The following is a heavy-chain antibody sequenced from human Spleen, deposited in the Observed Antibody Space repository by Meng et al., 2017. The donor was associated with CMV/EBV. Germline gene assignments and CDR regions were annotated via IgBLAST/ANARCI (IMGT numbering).Heavy chain of an antibody. Sequence: SETLCLTCAVYGGSFSGYYWTWIRQPPGKGLEWIGEINHTGSTNYNPSLKSRVSTSVDTSKNQFSLTLTSVTAADTAVYFCVRDQLYYFDYWGQGTLVTVSS. CDR3: VRDQLYYFDY. D-gene: IGHD1-1*01. V-gene: IGHV4-34*01. CDR2: INHTGST. CDR1: GGSFSGYY. J-gene: IGHJ4*02.